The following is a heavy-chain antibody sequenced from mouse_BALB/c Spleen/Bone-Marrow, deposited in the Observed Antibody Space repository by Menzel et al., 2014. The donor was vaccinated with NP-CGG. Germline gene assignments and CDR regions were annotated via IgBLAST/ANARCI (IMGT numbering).Heavy chain of an antibody. CDR3: SRDYDDAMDY. D-gene: IGHD2-4*01. Sequence: VQLKESGGGLVQPGGSMKLSCVASGFSFSNYWMNWVRQSPEKGLEWVAEIRLKSNNYATHYAESVKGRFSISRDDSKSSVYLQMNNLGAEDTGIYYCSRDYDDAMDYWGQGTSVTVSS. CDR1: GFSFSNYW. J-gene: IGHJ4*01. V-gene: IGHV6-6*02. CDR2: IRLKSNNYAT.